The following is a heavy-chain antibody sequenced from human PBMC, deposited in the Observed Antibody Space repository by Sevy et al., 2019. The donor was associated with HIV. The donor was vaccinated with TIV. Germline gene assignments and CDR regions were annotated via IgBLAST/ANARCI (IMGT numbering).Heavy chain of an antibody. CDR2: ISSDGSSQ. CDR3: ASAGGRDVGSSWLYYYFAMDV. CDR1: GFSFRSHG. D-gene: IGHD6-13*01. J-gene: IGHJ6*02. V-gene: IGHV3-30*03. Sequence: GGSLRLSCAAAGFSFRSHGMHWVRQAPGKGLEWVAGISSDGSSQDYGDSVKGRFTISRDNSKDTVYLQMNSLRPEDTAVYYCASAGGRDVGSSWLYYYFAMDVWGQGTTVTVSS.